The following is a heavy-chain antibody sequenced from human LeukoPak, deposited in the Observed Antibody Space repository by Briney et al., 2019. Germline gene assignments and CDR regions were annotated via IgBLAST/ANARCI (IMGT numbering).Heavy chain of an antibody. CDR3: AREKGGYYFDY. J-gene: IGHJ4*02. CDR2: IYSGGST. V-gene: IGHV3-53*01. Sequence: GGSLKLSCAASGFTVSSNYMSWVRQAPGKGLEWVSVIYSGGSTYYADSVKGRFTISKDNSKNTLYLQMNSLRAEDTAVYYCAREKGGYYFDYWGQGTLVTVSS. CDR1: GFTVSSNY.